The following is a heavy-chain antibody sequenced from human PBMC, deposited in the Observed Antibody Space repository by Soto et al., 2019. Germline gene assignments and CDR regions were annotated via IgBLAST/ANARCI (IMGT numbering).Heavy chain of an antibody. J-gene: IGHJ2*01. CDR2: INSDGSST. Sequence: PGGSLRLSCAASGFTFSSYWMHWVRQAPGKGLVWVSRINSDGSSTSYADSVKGRFTLSRDNAKNTLYLQMNSLRAEDTAVYYCARDSNWGRYFDLWGRGTLVTVSS. V-gene: IGHV3-74*01. CDR1: GFTFSSYW. D-gene: IGHD7-27*01. CDR3: ARDSNWGRYFDL.